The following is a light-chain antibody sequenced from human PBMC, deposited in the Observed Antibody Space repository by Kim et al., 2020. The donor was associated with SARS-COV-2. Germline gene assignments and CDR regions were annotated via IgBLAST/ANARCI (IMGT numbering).Light chain of an antibody. CDR2: DAS. J-gene: IGKJ2*01. CDR3: QQYSNYYT. Sequence: LSASVGDRVIITCRASQSITTWLAWYQQKAGKAPKLLIYDASTLESGVPSRFSGSGSGTEFTLTISSLQPDDFATYYCQQYSNYYTFGQGTKLEI. V-gene: IGKV1-5*01. CDR1: QSITTW.